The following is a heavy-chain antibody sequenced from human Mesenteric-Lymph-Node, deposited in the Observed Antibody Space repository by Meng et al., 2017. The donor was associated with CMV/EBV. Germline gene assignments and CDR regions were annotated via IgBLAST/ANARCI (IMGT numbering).Heavy chain of an antibody. V-gene: IGHV3-74*01. CDR2: TNSDGSST. D-gene: IGHD2-21*02. CDR1: GFTFSSYG. CDR3: ARGPLGVVTAFPVGY. Sequence: GGSLRLSCAASGFTFSSYGMHWVRQAPGKGLAWVSRTNSDGSSTSYADSVKGRFTISRDNAKNTLYLQMNSLRAEDTAVYYCARGPLGVVTAFPVGYWGQGTLVTVSS. J-gene: IGHJ4*02.